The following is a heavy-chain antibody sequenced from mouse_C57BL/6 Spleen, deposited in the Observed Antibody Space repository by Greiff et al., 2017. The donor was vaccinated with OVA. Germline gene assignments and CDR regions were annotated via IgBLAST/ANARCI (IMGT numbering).Heavy chain of an antibody. CDR2: IYPRDGST. CDR3: ARPGSSSWFAY. D-gene: IGHD1-1*01. V-gene: IGHV1-85*01. CDR1: GYTFTSYD. Sequence: QVQLQQSGPELVKPGASVKLSCKASGYTFTSYDINWVKQRPGQGLEWIGWIYPRDGSTKYNAKFKGKATLTVDTSSSTAYMELHSLTSEDSAVYFCARPGSSSWFAYWGQGTLVTVSA. J-gene: IGHJ3*01.